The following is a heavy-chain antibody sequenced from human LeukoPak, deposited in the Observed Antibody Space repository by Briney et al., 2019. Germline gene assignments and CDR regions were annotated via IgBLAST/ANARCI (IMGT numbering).Heavy chain of an antibody. V-gene: IGHV3-48*04. Sequence: PGGSLRLSCAASGFTFSSYSMNWVRQAPGKGLEWVSYISSSSSTIYYADSVKGRFTISRDNAKNSLYLQMNSLRAEDTAVYYCASLFTLWDYYGMDVWGQGTTVTVSS. CDR3: ASLFTLWDYYGMDV. CDR1: GFTFSSYS. D-gene: IGHD7-27*01. J-gene: IGHJ6*02. CDR2: ISSSSSTI.